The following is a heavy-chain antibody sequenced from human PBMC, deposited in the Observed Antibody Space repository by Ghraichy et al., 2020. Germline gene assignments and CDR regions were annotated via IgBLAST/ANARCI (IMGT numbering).Heavy chain of an antibody. Sequence: SVKVSCKASGYTLTNYYMHWVRQAPGQGLEWMGIINPSAGSTTYAQKFQGRVTMTRDTSTSTVYMELSSLRSEDTALYFCARAMTTVAYNWFDPWGQGTLVTVSS. J-gene: IGHJ5*02. CDR2: INPSAGST. CDR3: ARAMTTVAYNWFDP. D-gene: IGHD4-23*01. V-gene: IGHV1-46*01. CDR1: GYTLTNYY.